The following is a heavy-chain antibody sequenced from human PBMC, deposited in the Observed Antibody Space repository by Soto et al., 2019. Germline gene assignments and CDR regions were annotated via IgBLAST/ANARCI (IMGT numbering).Heavy chain of an antibody. CDR2: IWYDGSNK. V-gene: IGHV3-33*01. CDR3: ARDVSAGSTDLGDY. Sequence: GGSLRLSCAASGFTFSSRGMHWVRQAPGKGLEWVAVIWYDGSNKYYADSVKGRFTISRDNSKNTLYLHMNSLRAEDTAVYYCARDVSAGSTDLGDYWGQGXLVTVYS. D-gene: IGHD1-7*01. CDR1: GFTFSSRG. J-gene: IGHJ4*02.